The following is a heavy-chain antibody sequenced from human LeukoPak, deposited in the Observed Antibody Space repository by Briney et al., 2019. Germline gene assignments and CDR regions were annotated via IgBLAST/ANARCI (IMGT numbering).Heavy chain of an antibody. J-gene: IGHJ4*02. CDR3: ARGHPQLDH. CDR2: IYNSETT. CDR1: GGSIGIYY. V-gene: IGHV4-59*01. Sequence: SETLSLTCTVSGGSIGIYYWSWIRQPPGKGLEWIGFIYNSETTSYNPSLKSRVTISVDTSKNQFSLNLTSVTAADTAVYYCARGHPQLDHWGQGTLVTVSS.